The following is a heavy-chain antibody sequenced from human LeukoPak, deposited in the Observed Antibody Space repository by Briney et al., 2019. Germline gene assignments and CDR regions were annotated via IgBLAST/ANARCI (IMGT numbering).Heavy chain of an antibody. D-gene: IGHD3-10*01. CDR2: IYYSGST. J-gene: IGHJ3*02. Sequence: KTSETLSLTCTVSGGSISSYYWSWIRQPPGKGLEWIGYIYYSGSTNYNPSLKSRVTISVDTSKNQFSLKLSSVTAADTAVYYCARDQGYGSGPLDIWGQGTMVTVSS. CDR1: GGSISSYY. V-gene: IGHV4-59*01. CDR3: ARDQGYGSGPLDI.